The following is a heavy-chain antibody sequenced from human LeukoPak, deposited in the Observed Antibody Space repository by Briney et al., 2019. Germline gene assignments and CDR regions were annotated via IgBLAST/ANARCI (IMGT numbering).Heavy chain of an antibody. D-gene: IGHD3-22*01. Sequence: SETLSLTCIVSGGSISSCSWNWIRQPAGKGLEWIGRIHTSGSTNYNPSLKSRVTMSVDTSKNQISLKLSSVTAADTAVYYCARDASCYYDGSGYYLGYWGQGTLVTVSS. CDR3: ARDASCYYDGSGYYLGY. CDR1: GGSISSCS. J-gene: IGHJ4*02. V-gene: IGHV4-4*07. CDR2: IHTSGST.